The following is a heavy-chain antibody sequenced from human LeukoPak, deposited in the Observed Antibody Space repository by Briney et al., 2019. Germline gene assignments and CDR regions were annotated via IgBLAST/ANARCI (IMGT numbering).Heavy chain of an antibody. CDR1: GFSFSSHG. V-gene: IGHV3-21*01. CDR2: ISSSSSYI. CDR3: ARDLTGTV. J-gene: IGHJ4*02. Sequence: GSLRLSCAASGFSFSSHGIHWVRQAPGKGLEWVSSISSSSSYIYYADSVKGRFTISRDNAKNSLYLQMNSLRAEDTAVYYCARDLTGTVWGQGTLVTVSS. D-gene: IGHD1-7*01.